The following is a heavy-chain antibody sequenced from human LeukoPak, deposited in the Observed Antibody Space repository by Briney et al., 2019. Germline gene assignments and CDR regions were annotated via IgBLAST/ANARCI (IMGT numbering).Heavy chain of an antibody. CDR1: GYTFTGYY. CDR3: ATGATRALDAFDF. CDR2: INPNSGGT. D-gene: IGHD1-26*01. J-gene: IGHJ3*01. Sequence: GASVKVSCKASGYTFTGYYIHWVRQAPGQGLEWMGWINPNSGGTNYAQKFQGRVTMTRDTSISPAYMELSRLTSDDTAVYYCATGATRALDAFDFWGQGTMVTVSP. V-gene: IGHV1-2*02.